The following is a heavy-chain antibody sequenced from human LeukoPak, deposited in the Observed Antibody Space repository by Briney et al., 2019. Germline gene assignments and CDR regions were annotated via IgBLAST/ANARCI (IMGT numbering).Heavy chain of an antibody. CDR3: ARDWDIVGAPWSDY. Sequence: ASVKVSCKTSGYTFTGYYMHWVRQAPGQGLEWMGRINPNGGGTNYAQKFQGRVTMTRDTSISTAYMELSRLRSDDTAVYYCARDWDIVGAPWSDYWGQGTLVTVSS. V-gene: IGHV1-2*06. CDR1: GYTFTGYY. CDR2: INPNGGGT. J-gene: IGHJ4*02. D-gene: IGHD1-26*01.